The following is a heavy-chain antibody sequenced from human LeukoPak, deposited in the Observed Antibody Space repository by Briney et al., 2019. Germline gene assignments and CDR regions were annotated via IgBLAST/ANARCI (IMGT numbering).Heavy chain of an antibody. V-gene: IGHV1-69*05. CDR2: IIPIFGTK. Sequence: GASVKVSCKASGGTFSSYAISWVRQAPGQGLEWMGRIIPIFGTKNYAQKFQGRVTITTDESTSTAYMELSSLRSEDTAVYYCARDRIGAAAGEVYYYYYMDGWGKGTTVTVSS. CDR1: GGTFSSYA. J-gene: IGHJ6*03. CDR3: ARDRIGAAAGEVYYYYYMDG. D-gene: IGHD6-13*01.